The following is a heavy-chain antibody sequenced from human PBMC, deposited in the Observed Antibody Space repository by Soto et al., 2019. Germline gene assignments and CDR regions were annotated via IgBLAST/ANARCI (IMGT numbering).Heavy chain of an antibody. Sequence: EVQLVESGGGLVQPGGSLRLSCVVSGFTFIDSWMYWVRQVPGGGLVWVSFINNDGSRTTYADSVKGRFAISRVNAKNILYLQMNSLSAEDTAMYYCGKSRWSGSSLIDYWGQGTLVTVSS. CDR1: GFTFIDSW. CDR2: INNDGSRT. J-gene: IGHJ4*02. CDR3: GKSRWSGSSLIDY. V-gene: IGHV3-74*01. D-gene: IGHD3-3*01.